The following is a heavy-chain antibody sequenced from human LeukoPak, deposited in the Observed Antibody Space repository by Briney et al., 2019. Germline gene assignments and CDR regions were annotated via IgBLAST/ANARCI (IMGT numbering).Heavy chain of an antibody. V-gene: IGHV4-30-2*01. J-gene: IGHJ6*02. Sequence: SETLSLTCTVSGGSISSGGYYWSWIRRPPGKGLEWIGYIYHSGSTYYNPSLKSRVTISVDRSKNQFSLKLSSVTAADTAVYYCARDQGHPRVVYYYYGMDVWGQGTTVTVSS. D-gene: IGHD2-15*01. CDR2: IYHSGST. CDR3: ARDQGHPRVVYYYYGMDV. CDR1: GGSISSGGYY.